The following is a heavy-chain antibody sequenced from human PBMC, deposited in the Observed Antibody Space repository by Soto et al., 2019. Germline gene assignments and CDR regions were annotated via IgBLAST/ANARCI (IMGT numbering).Heavy chain of an antibody. Sequence: TLSLTCTVSGGSVNSHTYYWIWIRQHPGKGLEWIGYIYYSGSTYYNPSLRSRITMSVDTSKNQFSLKLSSVTAADTAVYYCARYCSGGSCLMSYFDYWGQGTLVTVSS. CDR1: GGSVNSHTYY. V-gene: IGHV4-31*03. D-gene: IGHD2-15*01. CDR3: ARYCSGGSCLMSYFDY. CDR2: IYYSGST. J-gene: IGHJ4*02.